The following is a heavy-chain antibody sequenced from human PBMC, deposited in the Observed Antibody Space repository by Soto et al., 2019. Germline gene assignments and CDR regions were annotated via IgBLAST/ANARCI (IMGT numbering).Heavy chain of an antibody. CDR2: ISGSGGST. D-gene: IGHD2-15*01. V-gene: IGHV3-23*01. Sequence: PGESLRLSCAASGLTLSSYAMSWVRQAPGKGLEWVSAISGSGGSTYYADSVKGRVTISQDNHKNTLYLQMKSLRAEDTAVYYCAKRYCSCGSCYSFLFDPWGQGTLVTVS. CDR1: GLTLSSYA. J-gene: IGHJ5*02. CDR3: AKRYCSCGSCYSFLFDP.